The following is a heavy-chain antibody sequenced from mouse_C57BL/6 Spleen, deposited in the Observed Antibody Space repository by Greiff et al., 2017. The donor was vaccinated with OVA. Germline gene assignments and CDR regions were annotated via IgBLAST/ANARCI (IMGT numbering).Heavy chain of an antibody. CDR1: GFTFSSYG. V-gene: IGHV5-6*01. CDR3: ARLYGSSYHYDFGV. Sequence: EVMLVESGGDLVKPGGSLKLSCAASGFTFSSYGMSWVRQTPDKRLEWVATISSGGSYTYYPDSVKGRFTISRYNAKNTLYLQMSSLKSEDTTMYYCARLYGSSYHYDFGVWGTGTTVTVSS. CDR2: ISSGGSYT. D-gene: IGHD1-1*01. J-gene: IGHJ1*03.